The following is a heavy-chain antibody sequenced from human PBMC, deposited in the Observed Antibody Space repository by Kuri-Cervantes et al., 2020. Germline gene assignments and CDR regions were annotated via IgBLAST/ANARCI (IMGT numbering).Heavy chain of an antibody. CDR3: ARESDWYFDL. V-gene: IGHV3-33*01. Sequence: GESLKISCAASGFTFSSYGMHWVRQAPGKGLEWVAVIWYDGSNKYYADSVKGRFTISRDNSKNTLYLQMGSLRAEDMAVYYCARESDWYFDLWGRGTLVTVSS. J-gene: IGHJ2*01. CDR1: GFTFSSYG. CDR2: IWYDGSNK.